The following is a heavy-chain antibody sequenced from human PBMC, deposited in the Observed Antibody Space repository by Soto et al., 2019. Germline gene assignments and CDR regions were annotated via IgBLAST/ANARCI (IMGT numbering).Heavy chain of an antibody. D-gene: IGHD3-10*01. CDR2: ISGSGGT. Sequence: EVPLLESGGDLVQPGGSLRLSCVASGFTFLNYDMHWVRQAPGKGLEWVAGISGSGGTFDANSVRGRFTISKDDSKNTLYLQMNSLSVEDTALYYCATDRQGSGPDFDLWGRGTLVTVSS. CDR1: GFTFLNYD. J-gene: IGHJ2*01. V-gene: IGHV3-23*01. CDR3: ATDRQGSGPDFDL.